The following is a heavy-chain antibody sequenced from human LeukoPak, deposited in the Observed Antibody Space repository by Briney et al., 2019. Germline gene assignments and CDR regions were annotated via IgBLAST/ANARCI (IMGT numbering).Heavy chain of an antibody. V-gene: IGHV1-18*01. CDR2: ISAYNGNT. D-gene: IGHD2-15*01. CDR1: GYTFTSYG. J-gene: IGHJ4*02. CDR3: ARVPYCSGDSCYSSIDY. Sequence: ASVKVSCKASGYTFTSYGISWVRQAPGQGLEWMGWISAYNGNTNYAQKLQGRVTMTTDTPTSTAYMELRSLRSDDTAVYYCARVPYCSGDSCYSSIDYWGQGTLVTVSS.